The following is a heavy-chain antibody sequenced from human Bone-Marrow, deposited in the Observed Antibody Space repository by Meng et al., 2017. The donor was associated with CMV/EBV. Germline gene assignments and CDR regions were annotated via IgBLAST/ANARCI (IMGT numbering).Heavy chain of an antibody. Sequence: GSLRLSCTVSGGSVSSGSYYWSWIRQPPGKGLEWIGYIYYSGSTNYNPSLKSRVTISVDTSKNQFSLKLSSVTAADTAVYYCARTYCSSTSCYYYYGMDVWGQGTTVTVSS. CDR2: IYYSGST. CDR1: GGSVSSGSYY. V-gene: IGHV4-61*01. D-gene: IGHD2-2*01. CDR3: ARTYCSSTSCYYYYGMDV. J-gene: IGHJ6*02.